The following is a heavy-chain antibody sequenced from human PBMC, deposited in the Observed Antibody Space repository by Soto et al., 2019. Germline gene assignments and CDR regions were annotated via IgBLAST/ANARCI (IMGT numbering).Heavy chain of an antibody. J-gene: IGHJ5*02. CDR2: ISHSGTT. V-gene: IGHV4-4*02. CDR3: ARVRTSCSATSCYLDP. CDR1: GGSVSSSNW. D-gene: IGHD2-2*01. Sequence: QVQLQESGPGLVKPSETLSLTCAVSGGSVSSSNWWTWVRQPPGKGLEWIGEISHSGTTYYNPSLRSRVTISVDPSNNQFSLRLTSVTAADTAVYYCARVRTSCSATSCYLDPWGQGTLVTVSS.